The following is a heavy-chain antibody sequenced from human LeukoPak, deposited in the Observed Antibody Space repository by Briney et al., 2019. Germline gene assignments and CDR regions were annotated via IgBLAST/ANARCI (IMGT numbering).Heavy chain of an antibody. CDR3: AREITMVRGVRADP. CDR1: GGSITNYY. CDR2: IHYSGST. Sequence: SETLSLTCTVSGGSITNYYWTWIRQPPGKGLEWIGYIHYSGSTNYNPSLKSRVTISVDTSKNQFSLKLSSVTAADTAVYYCAREITMVRGVRADPWGQGTLVTVSS. J-gene: IGHJ5*02. D-gene: IGHD3-10*01. V-gene: IGHV4-59*12.